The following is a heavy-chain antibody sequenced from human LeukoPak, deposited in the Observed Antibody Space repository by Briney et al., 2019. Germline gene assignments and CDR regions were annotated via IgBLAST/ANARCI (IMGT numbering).Heavy chain of an antibody. CDR2: ISGNGGRT. V-gene: IGHV3-23*01. Sequence: GGSLRLSCVASGFTFSSYAMSWVRQAPGKGLEWVSAISGNGGRTYFADSVKGRFIISRDNSKNTLFLQLNSLRGEDTAVYYCASRLKNPSDYGLSKYYFDSWGQGTLVTVSS. CDR1: GFTFSSYA. D-gene: IGHD4-17*01. J-gene: IGHJ4*02. CDR3: ASRLKNPSDYGLSKYYFDS.